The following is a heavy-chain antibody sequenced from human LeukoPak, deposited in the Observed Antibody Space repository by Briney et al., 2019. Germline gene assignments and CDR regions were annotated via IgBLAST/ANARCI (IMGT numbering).Heavy chain of an antibody. J-gene: IGHJ4*02. D-gene: IGHD3-10*01. CDR1: GGSISSSNW. V-gene: IGHV4-4*02. Sequence: PSETLSLTCAVSGGSISSSNWWSWVRQPPGKGLEWIGEIYHSGSTNYNPSLKSRVTISVDKSKNQFSLKLSSVTAADTAVYYCARGLYGSGEGSFDYWGQGTLVTVSS. CDR3: ARGLYGSGEGSFDY. CDR2: IYHSGST.